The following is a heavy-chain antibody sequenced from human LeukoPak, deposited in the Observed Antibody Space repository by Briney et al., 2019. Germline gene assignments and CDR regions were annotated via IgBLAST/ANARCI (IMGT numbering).Heavy chain of an antibody. Sequence: GRSLRLSCAASGFTFDDYAMHWVRQAPGKGLELVSGISWNSGSIGYADSVKGRFTISRDNAKNSLYLQMNSLRAEDTALYYCAKGRPGYQLLLGGFDYWGQGTLVTVSS. V-gene: IGHV3-9*01. CDR1: GFTFDDYA. J-gene: IGHJ4*02. D-gene: IGHD2-2*01. CDR2: ISWNSGSI. CDR3: AKGRPGYQLLLGGFDY.